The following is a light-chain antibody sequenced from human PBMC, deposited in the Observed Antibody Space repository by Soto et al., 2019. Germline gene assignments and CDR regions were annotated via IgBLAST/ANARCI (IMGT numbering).Light chain of an antibody. J-gene: IGKJ1*01. Sequence: EIVLTQSPDTLSVSPGERATLSCRASQRISSKLAWYQQKHGQAPRLLIYGASTRATGIPARFSGSGSGTEFTLTISSLQSEDFAVYYCQQYNNWPRTFGQGTKVDIK. V-gene: IGKV3-15*01. CDR1: QRISSK. CDR3: QQYNNWPRT. CDR2: GAS.